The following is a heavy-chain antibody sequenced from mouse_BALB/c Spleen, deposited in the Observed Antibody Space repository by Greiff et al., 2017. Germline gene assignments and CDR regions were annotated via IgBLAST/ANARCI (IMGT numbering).Heavy chain of an antibody. V-gene: IGHV14-4*02. CDR1: GFNIKDYY. CDR3: NAITTVVV. CDR2: IDPENGDT. Sequence: EVKLVESGAELVRSGASVKLSCTASGFNIKDYYMHWVKQRPEQGLEWIGWIDPENGDTEYAPKFQGKATMTADTSSNTAYLQLSSLTSEDTAVYYCNAITTVVVWGQGTTLTVSS. D-gene: IGHD1-1*01. J-gene: IGHJ2*01.